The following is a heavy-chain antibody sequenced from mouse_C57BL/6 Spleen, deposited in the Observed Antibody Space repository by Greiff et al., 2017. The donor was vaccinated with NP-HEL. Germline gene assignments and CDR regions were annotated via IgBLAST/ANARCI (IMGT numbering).Heavy chain of an antibody. V-gene: IGHV1-64*01. J-gene: IGHJ3*01. CDR3: ARERIYYGNAWFAY. CDR1: GYTFTSYW. Sequence: QVQLQQPGAELVKPGASVKLSCKASGYTFTSYWMHWVKQRPGQGLEWIGMIHPNSGSTNYNEKFKSKATLTVDKSSSTAYMQLSSLTSEDSAVYYCARERIYYGNAWFAYWGQGTLVTVSA. D-gene: IGHD2-1*01. CDR2: IHPNSGST.